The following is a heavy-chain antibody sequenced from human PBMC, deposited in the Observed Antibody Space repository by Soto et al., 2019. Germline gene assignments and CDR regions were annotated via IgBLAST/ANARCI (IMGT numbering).Heavy chain of an antibody. Sequence: QEQLVQSGAEVKKPGSSVKVSCKASGGLFSSYPISWLRQVLGQGLEWMGGIIPVFQTAYYTQRFQGRVTINADESTNTAYMELSSQGSEDTAIYYCARGGSGYTWFNEFWGQGTLVTVSS. J-gene: IGHJ4*02. CDR2: IIPVFQTA. V-gene: IGHV1-69*01. D-gene: IGHD3-22*01. CDR3: ARGGSGYTWFNEF. CDR1: GGLFSSYP.